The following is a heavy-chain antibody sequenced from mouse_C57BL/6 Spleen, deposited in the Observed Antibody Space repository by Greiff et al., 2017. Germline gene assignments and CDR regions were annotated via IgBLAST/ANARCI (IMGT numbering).Heavy chain of an antibody. CDR3: TRAGYYAMDY. J-gene: IGHJ4*01. CDR2: IDPETGGT. V-gene: IGHV1-15*01. Sequence: QFHVKQSGAELVRPGASVTLSCKASGYTFTDYEMHWVKQTPVHGLEWIGAIDPETGGTAYNQKFKGKSILTADKSSSTAYMELRSLTSEDSAVYYCTRAGYYAMDYWGQGTSVTVSS. CDR1: GYTFTDYE.